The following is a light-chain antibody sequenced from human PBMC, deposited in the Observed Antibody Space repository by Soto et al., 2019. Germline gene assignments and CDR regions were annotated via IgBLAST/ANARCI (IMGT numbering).Light chain of an antibody. J-gene: IGKJ5*01. CDR2: AAS. Sequence: EIVLTQSPGTLSLSPGERATLSFMASQSVSSSYLAWYQQKPGQAPRLLIYAASSRATGIPDRFSGSGSGTDFTLTVSRLEPEDFAVYYCQQYGNSPAITFGQGTRLEIK. CDR1: QSVSSSY. V-gene: IGKV3-20*01. CDR3: QQYGNSPAIT.